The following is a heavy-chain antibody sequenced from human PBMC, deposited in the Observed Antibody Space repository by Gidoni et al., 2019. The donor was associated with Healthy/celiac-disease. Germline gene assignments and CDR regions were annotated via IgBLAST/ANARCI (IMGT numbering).Heavy chain of an antibody. D-gene: IGHD2-21*02. CDR1: GFTFSSYW. Sequence: EVQLVESGGGLVEPGVSLELSCAASGFTFSSYWLSWVRQAPGKGLEWVANIKQDGSEKYYVDSVKGRFTISRDNAKNSLYLQMNSLRAEDTAVYYCARDDLGVCWDYWGQGTLVTVSS. CDR3: ARDDLGVCWDY. V-gene: IGHV3-7*03. J-gene: IGHJ4*02. CDR2: IKQDGSEK.